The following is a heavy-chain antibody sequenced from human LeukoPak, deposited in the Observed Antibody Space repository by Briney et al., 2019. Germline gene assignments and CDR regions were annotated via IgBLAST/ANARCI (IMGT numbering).Heavy chain of an antibody. Sequence: SVKVSCKASGGTFSSYAISRVRQAPGQGLEWMGRIIPIFGTANYAQKSQGRVTITTDESTSTAYMELSSLRSEDTAVYYCARETHWGSYRYFDYWGQGTLVTVSS. J-gene: IGHJ4*02. D-gene: IGHD3-16*02. CDR2: IIPIFGTA. CDR1: GGTFSSYA. CDR3: ARETHWGSYRYFDY. V-gene: IGHV1-69*05.